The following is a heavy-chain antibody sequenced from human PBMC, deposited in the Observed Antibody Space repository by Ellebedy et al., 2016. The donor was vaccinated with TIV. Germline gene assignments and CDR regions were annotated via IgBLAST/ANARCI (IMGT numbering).Heavy chain of an antibody. J-gene: IGHJ5*02. CDR1: GITFSSST. Sequence: GGSLRLXCVASGITFSSSTISWFRQTPGKGLEWVSFIGGNGHSTSYADSVKGRFTLSRDNAKNSLYLQMNSLRDEDTAVYYCARVAYDRTANTRDWFDPWGQGTLVTVSS. CDR3: ARVAYDRTANTRDWFDP. V-gene: IGHV3-48*02. D-gene: IGHD3-22*01. CDR2: IGGNGHST.